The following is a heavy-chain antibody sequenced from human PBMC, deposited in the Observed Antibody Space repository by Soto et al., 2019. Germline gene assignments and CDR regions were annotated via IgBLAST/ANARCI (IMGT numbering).Heavy chain of an antibody. CDR3: ARKARSGSYFSWFDP. Sequence: ASVKVSCKASGYTFTSYYMHWVRQAPGQGLEWMGIINPSGGSTSYAQKFQGRVTMTRDTSTSTVYMELSSLGSEDTAVYYCARKARSGSYFSWFDPWGQGTLVTVSS. CDR2: INPSGGST. CDR1: GYTFTSYY. D-gene: IGHD3-10*01. V-gene: IGHV1-46*03. J-gene: IGHJ5*02.